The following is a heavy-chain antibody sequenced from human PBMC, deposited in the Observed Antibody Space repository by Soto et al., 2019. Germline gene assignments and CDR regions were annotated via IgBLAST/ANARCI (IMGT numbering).Heavy chain of an antibody. CDR1: GFTFSSYA. Sequence: EVQLLESGGGLVQPGGSLRLSCAASGFTFSSYAMSWVRQAPGKGLEWVAAISGSGGSTYYADSVKGRFTISRDNSKNTRYLQMNSLRAEDTAVYDCAKTDIVVVVAATGRRRFDYWGQGNLVTVSS. J-gene: IGHJ4*02. D-gene: IGHD2-15*01. CDR3: AKTDIVVVVAATGRRRFDY. V-gene: IGHV3-23*01. CDR2: ISGSGGST.